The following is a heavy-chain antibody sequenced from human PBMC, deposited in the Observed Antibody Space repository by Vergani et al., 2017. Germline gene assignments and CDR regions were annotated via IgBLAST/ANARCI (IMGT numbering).Heavy chain of an antibody. V-gene: IGHV2-5*02. CDR2: IYWDDDK. CDR1: GFSLSTSGVG. CDR3: ARYYGDYVTNWFDP. J-gene: IGHJ5*02. D-gene: IGHD4-17*01. Sequence: QITLKESGPTLVKPTQTLTLTCTFSGFSLSTSGVGVGWIRQPPGKALEWLALIYWDDDKRYSPSLKSRLTITKDTSKNQVVLTMTNMDPVDTATYYCARYYGDYVTNWFDPWGQGTLVTVSS.